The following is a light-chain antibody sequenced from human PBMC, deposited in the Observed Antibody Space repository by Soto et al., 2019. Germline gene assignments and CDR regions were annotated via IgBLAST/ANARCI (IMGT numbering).Light chain of an antibody. CDR2: GAS. CDR1: QSVSSSY. J-gene: IGKJ2*01. V-gene: IGKV3-20*01. CDR3: QQYGSSRV. Sequence: EIVLTQSPGTLSLSPGERATLSCRASQSVSSSYLAWYQQKPGQAPRLLIYGASSRATGIPDRFSGSGSGTDFTLTISRLEPADFAVYYCQQYGSSRVFGQGTKLEIK.